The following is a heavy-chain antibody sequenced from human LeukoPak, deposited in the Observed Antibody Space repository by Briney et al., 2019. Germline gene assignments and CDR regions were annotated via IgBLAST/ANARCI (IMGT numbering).Heavy chain of an antibody. Sequence: ASVKVSCKASGYTFTAYAMIWVRQAPGQGLEWMGRINTNTGNPTYAQGLTGRFVFSLDTSVSTAYLQISSLKAEDTAVHYCAREVRAFDYWGQGTLVTVSS. V-gene: IGHV7-4-1*02. CDR2: INTNTGNP. J-gene: IGHJ4*02. CDR3: AREVRAFDY. CDR1: GYTFTAYA. D-gene: IGHD4-11*01.